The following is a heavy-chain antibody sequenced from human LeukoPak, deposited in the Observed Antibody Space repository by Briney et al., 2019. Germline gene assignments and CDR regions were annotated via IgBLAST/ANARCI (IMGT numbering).Heavy chain of an antibody. D-gene: IGHD3-9*01. CDR3: ARGALGYYDILTGLSPHPPDFDY. V-gene: IGHV4-34*01. J-gene: IGHJ4*02. CDR1: GGSFSGYY. CDR2: INHSGST. Sequence: SETLTLTCAVYGGSFSGYYWSWIRQPPGKGLEWIGEINHSGSTNYNPSLKSRVTISVDTSKNQFSLKLSSVTAADTAVYYCARGALGYYDILTGLSPHPPDFDYWGQGTLVTVSS.